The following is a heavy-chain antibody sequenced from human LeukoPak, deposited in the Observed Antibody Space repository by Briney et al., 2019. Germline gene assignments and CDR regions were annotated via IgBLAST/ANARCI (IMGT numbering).Heavy chain of an antibody. J-gene: IGHJ5*02. V-gene: IGHV3-48*01. Sequence: GGSLRLSCAGSGFTFNTYNMNWVRQAPGKGLEWVSYIDSSSRAIYYAGSVKGRFSVSRDNAKNSLYLQMNSLRAEDTAIYYCAKEGGYYGSGPFVTWGQGTLVTVSS. CDR1: GFTFNTYN. D-gene: IGHD3-10*01. CDR3: AKEGGYYGSGPFVT. CDR2: IDSSSRAI.